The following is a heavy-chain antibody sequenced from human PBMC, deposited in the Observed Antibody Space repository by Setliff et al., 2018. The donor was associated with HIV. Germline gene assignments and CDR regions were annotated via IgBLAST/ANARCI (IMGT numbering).Heavy chain of an antibody. CDR2: VYYSGST. Sequence: KPSETLSLTCTVSGDPISTYYWSWVRKPPGKGLEWIGYVYYSGSTSYSPSLRVRVAMSVDPSKNQFSLKLNYVTAADTAIYYCARGNYDTSDYYTNFYYYYMDVWGKGTAVTVSS. J-gene: IGHJ6*03. CDR1: GDPISTYY. D-gene: IGHD3-22*01. CDR3: ARGNYDTSDYYTNFYYYYMDV. V-gene: IGHV4-59*01.